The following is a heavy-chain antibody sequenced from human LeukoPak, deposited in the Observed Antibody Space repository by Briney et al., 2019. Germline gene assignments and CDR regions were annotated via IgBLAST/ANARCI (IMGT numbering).Heavy chain of an antibody. Sequence: SETLSLTCTVSGGSISTYFWSWIRQPPGKGLEWIGEINHSGSTNYNPSLKSRVTISVDTSKNQFSLKLSSVTAADTAVYYCARRGIAAALDYWGQGTLVTVSS. V-gene: IGHV4-34*01. J-gene: IGHJ4*02. D-gene: IGHD6-13*01. CDR2: INHSGST. CDR1: GGSISTYF. CDR3: ARRGIAAALDY.